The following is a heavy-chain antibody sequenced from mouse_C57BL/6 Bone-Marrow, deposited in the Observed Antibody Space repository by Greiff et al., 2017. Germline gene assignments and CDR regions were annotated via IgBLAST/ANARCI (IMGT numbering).Heavy chain of an antibody. CDR1: GYTFTGYW. CDR3: ARRSNYPWYFDV. CDR2: ILPGSGST. J-gene: IGHJ1*03. V-gene: IGHV1-9*01. D-gene: IGHD2-5*01. Sequence: VQGVESGAELMKPGASVKLSCKATGYTFTGYWIEWVKQRPGHGLEWIGEILPGSGSTNYNEKFKGKATFTADTSSNTAYMQLSCLTTEDSAIYYCARRSNYPWYFDVWGTGTTVTVSS.